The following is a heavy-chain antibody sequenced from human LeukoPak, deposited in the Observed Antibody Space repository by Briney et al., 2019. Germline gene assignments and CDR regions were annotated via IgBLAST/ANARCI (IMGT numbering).Heavy chain of an antibody. CDR2: IYYSGST. Sequence: SETLSLTCTVSGGSISSYYWSWIRQPPGKGLEWIGSIYYSGSTYFNPSLKSRVTISVDTSKNQFSLKLSSVTAADTAVYYCARGHRSGSLGTDYWGQGTLVTVSS. D-gene: IGHD3-10*01. CDR3: ARGHRSGSLGTDY. CDR1: GGSISSYY. V-gene: IGHV4-59*05. J-gene: IGHJ4*02.